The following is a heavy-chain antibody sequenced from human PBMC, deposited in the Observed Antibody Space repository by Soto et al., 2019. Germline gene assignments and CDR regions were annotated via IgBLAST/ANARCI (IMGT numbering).Heavy chain of an antibody. CDR1: GFTFSSYA. D-gene: IGHD4-17*01. J-gene: IGHJ6*02. Sequence: GVSLRLSCAASGFTFSSYAMSRVSQAPGKGLEWVSAISGSGGSTYYADSVKGRFTISRDNSKNTLYLQMNSLRAEDTAVYYCARIPRWLENDYGVKGDYGMDVWGQGTTVTVSS. V-gene: IGHV3-23*01. CDR2: ISGSGGST. CDR3: ARIPRWLENDYGVKGDYGMDV.